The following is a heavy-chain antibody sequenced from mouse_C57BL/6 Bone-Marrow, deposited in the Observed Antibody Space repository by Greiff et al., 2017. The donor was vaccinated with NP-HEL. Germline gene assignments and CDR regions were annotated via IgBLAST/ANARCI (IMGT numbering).Heavy chain of an antibody. CDR2: INPNNGGT. CDR3: GEGNYDWYFDV. D-gene: IGHD2-1*01. J-gene: IGHJ1*03. V-gene: IGHV1-22*01. Sequence: VQLQQSGPELVKPGASVKMSCKASGYTFTDYNMHWVKQSHGKSLEWIGYINPNNGGTSYNQKFKGKATLTVNKSSSTAYMELRSLTSEDSAVYYCGEGNYDWYFDVWGTGTTVTVSS. CDR1: GYTFTDYN.